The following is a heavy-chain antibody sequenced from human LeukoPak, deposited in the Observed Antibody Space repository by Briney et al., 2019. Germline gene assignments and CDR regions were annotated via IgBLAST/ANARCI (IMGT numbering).Heavy chain of an antibody. J-gene: IGHJ4*02. Sequence: PGGSLRLSCAASGFTLSSTSMSWVRQAPGKGLEWVSSFSASKNNRHYVDSVKGRFTISRDSSKTTVFLQMNSQRVEDTAVYYCAAQDTFFDSWGQGTLVTVSS. CDR2: FSASKNNR. CDR3: AAQDTFFDS. CDR1: GFTLSSTS. V-gene: IGHV3-23*01. D-gene: IGHD2-15*01.